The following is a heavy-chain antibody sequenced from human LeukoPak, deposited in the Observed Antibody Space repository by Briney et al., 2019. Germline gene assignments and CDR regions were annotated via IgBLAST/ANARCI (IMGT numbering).Heavy chain of an antibody. Sequence: PSETLSLTCTVSGGSISSYYWNWIRQPPGKGLEWIGYIYYSGSTNYNPSLKSRVTISVDTSKNQFSLKLSSVTAADTAVYYCARANSGSSSWLYYFDYWGQGTLVTVSS. CDR2: IYYSGST. V-gene: IGHV4-59*01. CDR1: GGSISSYY. J-gene: IGHJ4*02. CDR3: ARANSGSSSWLYYFDY. D-gene: IGHD6-13*01.